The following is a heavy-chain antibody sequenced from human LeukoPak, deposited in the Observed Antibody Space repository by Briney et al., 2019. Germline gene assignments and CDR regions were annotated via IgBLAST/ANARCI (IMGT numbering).Heavy chain of an antibody. J-gene: IGHJ5*02. CDR3: ARDTGFCSGGSCYGEVWFDP. D-gene: IGHD2-15*01. V-gene: IGHV1-69*05. Sequence: GSSVKVSCKASGGTFSSYAISWVRQAPGQGLEWMGRIIPIFGTANYAQKLQGRVTITTDESTSTAYMELSSLRSEDTAVYYCARDTGFCSGGSCYGEVWFDPWGQGTLVTVSS. CDR1: GGTFSSYA. CDR2: IIPIFGTA.